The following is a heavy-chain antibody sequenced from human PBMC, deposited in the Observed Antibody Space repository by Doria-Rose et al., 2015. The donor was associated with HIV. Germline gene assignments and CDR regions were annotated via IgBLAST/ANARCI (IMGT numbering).Heavy chain of an antibody. D-gene: IGHD6-13*01. CDR3: ARIKSSRWYHKYYFDF. J-gene: IGHJ4*02. V-gene: IGHV2-26*01. CDR1: GVSLSSPGMG. Sequence: QVTLKESGPVLVKPTETLTPTCTVSGVSLSSPGMGVSWIRQPPGKALEWLANIFSDDERFYKTSLKSRLTISRGTSKSQVVLTMTDMDPVDTATYYCARIKSSRWYHKYYFDFWGQGTLVIVSA. CDR2: IFSDDER.